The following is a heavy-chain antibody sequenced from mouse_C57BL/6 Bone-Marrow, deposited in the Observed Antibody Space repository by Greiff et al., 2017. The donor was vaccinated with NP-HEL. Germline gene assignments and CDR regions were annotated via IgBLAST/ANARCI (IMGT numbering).Heavy chain of an antibody. Sequence: VKLMESGAELARPGASVKLSCKASGYTFTSYGISWVKQRTGQGLEWIGEIYPRSGNTYYNEKFKGKATLTADKSSSTAYMELRSLTSEDSAVYFCARRGYYYGSSYGFAYWGQGTLVTVSA. D-gene: IGHD1-1*01. V-gene: IGHV1-81*01. CDR1: GYTFTSYG. CDR3: ARRGYYYGSSYGFAY. J-gene: IGHJ3*01. CDR2: IYPRSGNT.